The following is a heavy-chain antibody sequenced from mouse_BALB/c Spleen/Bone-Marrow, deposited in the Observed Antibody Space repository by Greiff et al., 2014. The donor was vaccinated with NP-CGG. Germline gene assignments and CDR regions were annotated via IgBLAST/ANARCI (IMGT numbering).Heavy chain of an antibody. CDR1: GFTFSSYG. Sequence: EVKLVESGGDLVKPGGSLKLSCAASGFTFSSYGMSWVRQTPDKRLEWVATISSGGSYTYYPDNVKGRFTISRDNAKNTLYLQMSSLKAEDTAMYYCASGNYYAMDNWGQGTSVTVSS. D-gene: IGHD1-1*01. J-gene: IGHJ4*01. CDR2: ISSGGSYT. CDR3: ASGNYYAMDN. V-gene: IGHV5-6*01.